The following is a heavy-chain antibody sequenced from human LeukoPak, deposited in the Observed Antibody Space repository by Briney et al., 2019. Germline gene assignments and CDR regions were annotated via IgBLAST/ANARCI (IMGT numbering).Heavy chain of an antibody. J-gene: IGHJ4*02. CDR2: VSGRDTST. D-gene: IGHD3-9*01. CDR1: GFTFSSYA. Sequence: GGSLRLSCAASGFTFSSYAMSWVRQAPGKGLEWVSAVSGRDTSTYYTDSVKGRFTISRDNSKNTLYLQMNSLSAEDTAIYYCAKWGDYDVLTGYYDSDYWGQGTLVTVFS. V-gene: IGHV3-23*01. CDR3: AKWGDYDVLTGYYDSDY.